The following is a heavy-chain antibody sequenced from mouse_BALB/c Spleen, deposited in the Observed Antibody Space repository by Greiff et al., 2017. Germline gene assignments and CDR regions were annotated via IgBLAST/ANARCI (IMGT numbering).Heavy chain of an antibody. CDR1: GFTFSSYA. Sequence: EVQLVESGGGLVKPGGSLKLSCAASGFTFSSYAMSWVRQTPEKRLEWVASISSGGSTYYPDSVKGRFTISRDNARNILYLQMSSLRSEDTAMYYCAREAYYGNSYWYFDVWGAGTTVTVSS. J-gene: IGHJ1*01. V-gene: IGHV5-6-5*01. CDR2: ISSGGST. CDR3: AREAYYGNSYWYFDV. D-gene: IGHD1-1*01.